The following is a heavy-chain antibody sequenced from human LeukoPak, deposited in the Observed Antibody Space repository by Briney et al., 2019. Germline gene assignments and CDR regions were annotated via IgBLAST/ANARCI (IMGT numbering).Heavy chain of an antibody. D-gene: IGHD1-7*01. CDR2: IYYSGCT. V-gene: IGHV4-39*01. CDR1: GGSISSSSYC. CDR3: ARLSIPGITGTTFRGWFDP. Sequence: MSSETLSLTCTVSGGSISSSSYCWGWIRQPPGKGLEWIGSIYYSGCTYYNPSLKSRVTISVDTSKNQFSLKLSSVTAADTAVYYCARLSIPGITGTTFRGWFDPWGQGTLVTVSS. J-gene: IGHJ5*02.